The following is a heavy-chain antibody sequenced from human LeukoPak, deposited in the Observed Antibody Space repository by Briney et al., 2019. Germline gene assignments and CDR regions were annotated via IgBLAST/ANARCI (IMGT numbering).Heavy chain of an antibody. J-gene: IGHJ4*02. CDR3: ARSRGAGPGAYFDY. D-gene: IGHD6-19*01. V-gene: IGHV3-11*03. CDR2: ISSGSNYR. CDR1: GFTFSDYY. Sequence: PGGSLRLSCAASGFTFSDYYMGWLRQAPGKGLEWVSYISSGSNYRNYADSVKGRFTISRDNAKNSLYLQMNSLRAEDTAVYYCARSRGAGPGAYFDYWGQGTLITVSS.